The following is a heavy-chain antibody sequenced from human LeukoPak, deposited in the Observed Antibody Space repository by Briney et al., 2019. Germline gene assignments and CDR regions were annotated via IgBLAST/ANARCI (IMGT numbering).Heavy chain of an antibody. CDR1: GGTFSSYA. Sequence: GASVKVSCTASGGTFSSYAISWVRQAPGQGLEWMGGIIPIFGTANYAQKFQGRVTITADESTSTAYMELSSLRSEDTAVYYCARDPAGAYIVATQGYGMDVWGQGTTVTVSS. D-gene: IGHD5-12*01. CDR3: ARDPAGAYIVATQGYGMDV. V-gene: IGHV1-69*13. J-gene: IGHJ6*02. CDR2: IIPIFGTA.